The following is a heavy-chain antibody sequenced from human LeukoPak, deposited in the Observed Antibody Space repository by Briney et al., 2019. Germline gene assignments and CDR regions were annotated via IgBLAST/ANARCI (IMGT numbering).Heavy chain of an antibody. CDR2: SSSSSSYI. CDR1: GFTFSSYS. J-gene: IGHJ3*02. V-gene: IGHV3-21*01. Sequence: GGSLRLSCAASGFTFSSYSMNWVRHAPGKGLEWVSSSSSSSSYIYYADSVKGRFTISRDNAKNSLYLQMNSLRAEDTAVYYCARDLGVSSSWYVAFDIWGQGTMVTVSS. CDR3: ARDLGVSSSWYVAFDI. D-gene: IGHD6-13*01.